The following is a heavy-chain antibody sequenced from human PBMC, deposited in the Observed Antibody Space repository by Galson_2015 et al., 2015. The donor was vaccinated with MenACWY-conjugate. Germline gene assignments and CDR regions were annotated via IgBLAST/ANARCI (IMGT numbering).Heavy chain of an antibody. Sequence: SLRLSCAASGFTFSNAWMSWVRQAPGKGLEWVGRIKGKTDGGTTDYAAPVKGRFTISRDDLKNTLYLQMNSLKTEDTAVYYCTTDRVRLVLWGQGTLVTVSS. CDR3: TTDRVRLVL. CDR2: IKGKTDGGTT. J-gene: IGHJ4*02. D-gene: IGHD6-19*01. CDR1: GFTFSNAW. V-gene: IGHV3-15*01.